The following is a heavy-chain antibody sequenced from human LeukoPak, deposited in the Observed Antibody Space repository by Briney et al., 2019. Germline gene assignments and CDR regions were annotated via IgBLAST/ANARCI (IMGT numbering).Heavy chain of an antibody. D-gene: IGHD6-13*01. V-gene: IGHV4-61*09. J-gene: IGHJ4*02. CDR3: ARRPAAFDY. CDR1: GGSISSGNYY. Sequence: KTSETLSLTCTVSGGSISSGNYYWSWIRQPAGKGLEWIGHIYTSGSTNYNPSLKSRVTISIDTSKNHFSLKLSSVTAADTAVYYCARRPAAFDYWGQGTLVTVSS. CDR2: IYTSGST.